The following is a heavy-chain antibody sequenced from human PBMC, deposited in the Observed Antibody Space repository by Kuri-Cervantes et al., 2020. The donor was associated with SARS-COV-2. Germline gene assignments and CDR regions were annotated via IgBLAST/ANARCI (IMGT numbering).Heavy chain of an antibody. V-gene: IGHV3-23*01. D-gene: IGHD6-6*01. CDR2: ISGSGGST. CDR3: ARDQGLYSSSSHPEGYYYGMDV. Sequence: GGSLRLSCAASGFIFSNYAMSWVRQAPGKGLEWVSAISGSGGSTYYADSVKGRFTISRDNSKNTLYLQMNSLRAEDTAVYYCARDQGLYSSSSHPEGYYYGMDVWGQGTTVTVSS. CDR1: GFIFSNYA. J-gene: IGHJ6*02.